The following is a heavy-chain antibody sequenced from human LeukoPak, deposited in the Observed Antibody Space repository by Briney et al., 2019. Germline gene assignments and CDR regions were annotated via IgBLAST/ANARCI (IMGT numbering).Heavy chain of an antibody. V-gene: IGHV3-30*02. CDR1: GFTVSSYG. CDR2: IRYDGSDK. Sequence: GVSLRLSCAASGFTVSSYGMHWVRQAPGKGLEWVAFIRYDGSDKYYADSVKGRFTISRDNSKNTLYLQMNSLRAEDTAVYYCAKDGRGVRTMAATYYYYYGMDVWGQGTTVTVSS. D-gene: IGHD6-25*01. CDR3: AKDGRGVRTMAATYYYYYGMDV. J-gene: IGHJ6*02.